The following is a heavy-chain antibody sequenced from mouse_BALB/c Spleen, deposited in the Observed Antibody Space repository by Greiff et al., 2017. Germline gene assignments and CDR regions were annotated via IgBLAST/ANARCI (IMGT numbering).Heavy chain of an antibody. Sequence: EVKLQESGGGLVQPGGSMKLSCVASGFTFSNYWMNWVRQSPEKGLEWVAEIRLKSNNYATHYAESVKGRFTISRDDSKSSVYLQMNNLRAEDTGIYYCTRRTVVRAMDYWGQGTSVTVSS. V-gene: IGHV6-6*02. CDR3: TRRTVVRAMDY. CDR2: IRLKSNNYAT. CDR1: GFTFSNYW. J-gene: IGHJ4*01. D-gene: IGHD1-1*01.